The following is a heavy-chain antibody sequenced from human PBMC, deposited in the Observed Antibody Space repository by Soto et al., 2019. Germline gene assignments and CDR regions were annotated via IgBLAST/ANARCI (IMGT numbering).Heavy chain of an antibody. D-gene: IGHD3-9*01. V-gene: IGHV3-64D*06. J-gene: IGHJ5*02. CDR3: VKVSTFYDILTGYYSTNFFDP. Sequence: GGSLRLSCSASGFTFSEYSMHWVRQAPGKGLQYVSTISSDGDITYYADSVKGRFTISRDNSKNTLYLQMNSLRPEDTAVYYCVKVSTFYDILTGYYSTNFFDPWGQGTLVTAPQ. CDR1: GFTFSEYS. CDR2: ISSDGDIT.